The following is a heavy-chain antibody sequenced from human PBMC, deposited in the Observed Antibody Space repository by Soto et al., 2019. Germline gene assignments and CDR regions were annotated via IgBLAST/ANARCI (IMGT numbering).Heavy chain of an antibody. V-gene: IGHV3-30*18. D-gene: IGHD3-9*01. CDR2: ISYDGSNK. CDR3: ANASAPVIVDILTGPHLDY. CDR1: GFTFSSYG. J-gene: IGHJ4*02. Sequence: GGSLRLSCAASGFTFSSYGMHWVRQAPGKGLEWVAVISYDGSNKYYADSVKGRFTISGDNSKNTLYLQMNSLRAEDTAVYYCANASAPVIVDILTGPHLDYLGRGTLVTVSS.